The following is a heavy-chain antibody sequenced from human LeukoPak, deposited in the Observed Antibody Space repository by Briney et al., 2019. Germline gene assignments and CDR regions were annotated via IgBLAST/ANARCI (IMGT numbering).Heavy chain of an antibody. Sequence: GGSLRLSCAASGFSLTTYAMGWVRQAPGKGLEWVSVISDRGDSTYYADSVKGRFTISRDSSKNTLYLQMNSLRGEDTALYYCAKGRWGLTINNFELWGQGTMVTVSS. V-gene: IGHV3-23*01. CDR3: AKGRWGLTINNFEL. J-gene: IGHJ3*01. CDR2: ISDRGDST. CDR1: GFSLTTYA. D-gene: IGHD2-21*01.